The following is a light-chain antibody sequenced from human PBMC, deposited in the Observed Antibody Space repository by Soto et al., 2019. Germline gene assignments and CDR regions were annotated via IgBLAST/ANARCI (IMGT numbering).Light chain of an antibody. CDR2: AAS. Sequence: EIVLTQSPATLSLSPGESATLSCRASQSVSSYLAWYQQKPGQAPRLLIYAASNRATGIPARFSGSGSGTDFTLSISSIGPEDFAVYDFQQRSKCPHRITFGQGTRLEIK. CDR1: QSVSSY. V-gene: IGKV3-11*01. J-gene: IGKJ5*01. CDR3: QQRSKCPHRIT.